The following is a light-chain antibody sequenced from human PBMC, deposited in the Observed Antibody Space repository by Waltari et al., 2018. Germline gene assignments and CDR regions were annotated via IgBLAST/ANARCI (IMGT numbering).Light chain of an antibody. V-gene: IGKV3-20*01. CDR1: QTVSSIS. CDR2: GTS. Sequence: EIVLTQSPGTLSLSPGESATLSCRASQTVSSISFTWYQQKPGQAPRLLIYGTSNRAIGIPDRFSGSGSGTDFTLTISRLEPEDFAVYYCQQYDGIVVTFGGGTKVEI. CDR3: QQYDGIVVT. J-gene: IGKJ4*01.